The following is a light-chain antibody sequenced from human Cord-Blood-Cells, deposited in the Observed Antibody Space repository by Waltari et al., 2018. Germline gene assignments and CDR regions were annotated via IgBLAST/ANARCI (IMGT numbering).Light chain of an antibody. J-gene: IGKJ1*01. CDR1: QGIRTD. CDR3: LQDYNPPRT. V-gene: IGKV1-6*01. CDR2: AAS. Sequence: AIQMTQSPSSLSASVGDRVTITCRASQGIRTDLGWYQQKPGKAPKLLIYAASSLQSGVPSMCSGSGSGTDSIITISSLQPEDFANYYWLQDYNPPRTFGQGTKVEIK.